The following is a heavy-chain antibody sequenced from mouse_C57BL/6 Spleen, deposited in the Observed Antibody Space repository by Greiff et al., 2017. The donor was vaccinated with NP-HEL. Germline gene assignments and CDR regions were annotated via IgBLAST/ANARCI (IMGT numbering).Heavy chain of an antibody. Sequence: EVMLVEPGGDLVKPGGSLKLSCAASGFTFSSYGMSWVRQTPDKRLEWVATISSGGSYTYYPDSVKGRFTISRDNAKNTLYLQMSRLKSEDTAMYYCARAAAQVFAYWGQGTLVTVSA. D-gene: IGHD3-2*02. CDR2: ISSGGSYT. CDR1: GFTFSSYG. J-gene: IGHJ3*01. CDR3: ARAAAQVFAY. V-gene: IGHV5-6*01.